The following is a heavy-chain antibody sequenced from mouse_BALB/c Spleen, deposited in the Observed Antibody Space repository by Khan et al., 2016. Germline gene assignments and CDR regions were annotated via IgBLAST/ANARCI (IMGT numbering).Heavy chain of an antibody. J-gene: IGHJ3*01. CDR1: GYSITSDYA. V-gene: IGHV3-2*02. Sequence: EVQLQESGPGLVKPSQSLSLTCTVTGYSITSDYAWNWIRQFPGNKLEWMGYISYSGSTSYNPSLKSRITITRATSKNQFFLRLNSVTTEDTATYYCAEDLDWFAYWGQGTLVTVSA. CDR3: AEDLDWFAY. CDR2: ISYSGST.